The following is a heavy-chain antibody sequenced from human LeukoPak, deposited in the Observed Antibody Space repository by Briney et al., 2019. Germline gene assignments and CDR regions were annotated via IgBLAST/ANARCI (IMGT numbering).Heavy chain of an antibody. V-gene: IGHV3-30*18. D-gene: IGHD3-10*01. Sequence: GGSLRLSCAASGFTFSSYSMNWVCQAPGKGLEWVAVISYDGSNKYYADSVKGRFTISRDNAKNSLYLQMNSLRAEDTALYYCAKDKSRGVLDAFDIWGQGTMVTVSS. CDR2: ISYDGSNK. J-gene: IGHJ3*02. CDR3: AKDKSRGVLDAFDI. CDR1: GFTFSSYS.